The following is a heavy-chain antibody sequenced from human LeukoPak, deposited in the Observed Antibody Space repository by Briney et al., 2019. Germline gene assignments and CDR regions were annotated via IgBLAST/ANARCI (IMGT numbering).Heavy chain of an antibody. D-gene: IGHD3-22*01. V-gene: IGHV3-11*04. Sequence: GGSLRLSCAASGFTFSDYYMSWIRQAPGKGLEWVSYISSSGSTIYYADSVKGRFTISRDNAKNSLYLQMNSLRAEDTAVYYCARLGLPYYYDSSGYYPYYYYYMDVWGKGTTVTVSS. CDR2: ISSSGSTI. CDR1: GFTFSDYY. J-gene: IGHJ6*03. CDR3: ARLGLPYYYDSSGYYPYYYYYMDV.